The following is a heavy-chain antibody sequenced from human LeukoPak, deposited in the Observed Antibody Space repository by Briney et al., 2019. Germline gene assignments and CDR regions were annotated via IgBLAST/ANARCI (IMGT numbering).Heavy chain of an antibody. D-gene: IGHD6-13*01. V-gene: IGHV3-33*01. CDR1: GFTFSSYG. Sequence: PGGSLRLSCAASGFTFSSYGMHWVRQAPGKGLEWVAVIWYDGSNKYYADSVKGRFTISGDNSKNTLYLQMNSLRAEDTAVYYCARDRGIAAPRYFDYWGQGTLVTVSS. CDR2: IWYDGSNK. J-gene: IGHJ4*02. CDR3: ARDRGIAAPRYFDY.